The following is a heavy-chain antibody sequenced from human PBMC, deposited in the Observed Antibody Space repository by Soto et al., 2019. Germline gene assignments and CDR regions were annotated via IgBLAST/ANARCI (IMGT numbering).Heavy chain of an antibody. J-gene: IGHJ6*02. CDR3: ARVLASDDGRYYLALDV. Sequence: SETLSLTCTVSGGSISSSSYYWGWIRQPPGKGLEWIGTIYYSGNTYYNPSLESRVTISVDTSNNQFSLKLSSVTAADTGVYYCARVLASDDGRYYLALDVWGQGTTVTVSS. D-gene: IGHD3-3*01. CDR2: IYYSGNT. V-gene: IGHV4-39*01. CDR1: GGSISSSSYY.